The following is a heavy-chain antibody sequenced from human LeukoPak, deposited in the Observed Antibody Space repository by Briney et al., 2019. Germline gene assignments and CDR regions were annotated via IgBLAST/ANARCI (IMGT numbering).Heavy chain of an antibody. CDR2: IYYSGRT. V-gene: IGHV4-39*01. D-gene: IGHD5-18*01. CDR1: GGSISSSSYY. CDR3: ARRGSVGYSYAHDY. J-gene: IGHJ4*02. Sequence: SETLSLTCTVSGGSISSSSYYWGWIRQPPGKELEWIGSIYYSGRTYYNPSLKSRVTMSVDTSKNQFSLKLSSVTAADTAVYYCARRGSVGYSYAHDYWGQGTLVTVSS.